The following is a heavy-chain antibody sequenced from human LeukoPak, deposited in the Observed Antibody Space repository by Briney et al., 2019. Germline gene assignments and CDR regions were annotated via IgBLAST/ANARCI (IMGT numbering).Heavy chain of an antibody. D-gene: IGHD3-16*02. CDR2: ISSSSSYI. Sequence: KTGESLRLSCAASGFTFSSYSMHWVRQAPGKGLEWVSSISSSSSYIYYADSLKGRFTISRDNAKNSLFLQMNSLRAEDTAVYYCAKDRYVANWGQGTLVTVSS. V-gene: IGHV3-21*01. J-gene: IGHJ4*02. CDR3: AKDRYVAN. CDR1: GFTFSSYS.